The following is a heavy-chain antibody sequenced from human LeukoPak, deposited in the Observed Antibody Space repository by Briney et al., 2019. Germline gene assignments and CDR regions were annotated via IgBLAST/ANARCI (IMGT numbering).Heavy chain of an antibody. J-gene: IGHJ2*01. CDR2: ISWNSGSI. Sequence: PGRCLRLSCAASGFTFDDYAMHWVRQAPGKGLEWVSGISWNSGSIGYADSVKGRFTISRDNAKNSLYLQMNSLRAEDAALYYCAKGWYFDLWGRGTLVTVSS. CDR1: GFTFDDYA. V-gene: IGHV3-9*01. CDR3: AKGWYFDL.